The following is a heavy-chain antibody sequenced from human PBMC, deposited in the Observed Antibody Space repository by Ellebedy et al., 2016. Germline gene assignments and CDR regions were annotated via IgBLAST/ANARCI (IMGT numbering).Heavy chain of an antibody. J-gene: IGHJ6*02. CDR1: GFTVGNNY. Sequence: GGSLRLXXAASGFTVGNNYMSWVRQAPGKGLEWVSPIYSFGSTYYADSVKGRFTISRDSSENTLYLQMNSLRDEDTAVYYCAVRSGEAYHYHYSMDVWGQGTTVTVSS. D-gene: IGHD3-10*01. V-gene: IGHV3-53*01. CDR2: IYSFGST. CDR3: AVRSGEAYHYHYSMDV.